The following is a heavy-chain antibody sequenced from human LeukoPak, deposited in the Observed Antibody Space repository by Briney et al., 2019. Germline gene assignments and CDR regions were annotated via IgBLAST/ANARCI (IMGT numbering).Heavy chain of an antibody. CDR2: IYYSGST. J-gene: IGHJ4*02. CDR1: GGSISSSNW. Sequence: SGTLSLTCAVSGGSISSSNWWSWVRQPPGKGLEWIGYIYYSGSTNYNPSLKSRVTISVDTSKNQFSLKLSSVTAADTAVYYCARTEWFGELFDYWGQGTLVTVSS. V-gene: IGHV4-4*02. D-gene: IGHD3-10*01. CDR3: ARTEWFGELFDY.